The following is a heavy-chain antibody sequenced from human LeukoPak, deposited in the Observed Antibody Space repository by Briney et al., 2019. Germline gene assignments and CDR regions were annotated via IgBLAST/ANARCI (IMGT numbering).Heavy chain of an antibody. Sequence: GASVKVSCKASGYTFTSYDINWVRQATGQGLEWMGWMNPNSGNTGYAQKFQGRVTMTRNTSISTAYMELSSLRSEDTAVYYCVRGYDSSGYYWFDPWGQGTLVTVSS. J-gene: IGHJ5*02. V-gene: IGHV1-8*01. D-gene: IGHD3-22*01. CDR2: MNPNSGNT. CDR1: GYTFTSYD. CDR3: VRGYDSSGYYWFDP.